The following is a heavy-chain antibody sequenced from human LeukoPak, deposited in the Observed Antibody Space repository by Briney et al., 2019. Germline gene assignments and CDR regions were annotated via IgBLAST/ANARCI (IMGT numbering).Heavy chain of an antibody. CDR2: IYYSGST. CDR3: ARADHYYYYGMDV. J-gene: IGHJ6*02. V-gene: IGHV4-31*03. Sequence: SETLSLTCTVSGGSISSGGYYWSWIRQHPGMGLEWIGYIYYSGSTYYNPSLKSRVTISVDTSKNQFSLKLSSVTAADTAVYYCARADHYYYYGMDVWGQGTTVTVSS. CDR1: GGSISSGGYY.